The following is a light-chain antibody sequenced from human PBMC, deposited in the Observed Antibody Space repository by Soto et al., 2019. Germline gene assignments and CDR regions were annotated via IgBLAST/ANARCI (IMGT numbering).Light chain of an antibody. CDR1: TSNIGSNP. CDR2: SKN. CDR3: AAWDDNLKGRV. V-gene: IGLV1-44*01. J-gene: IGLJ1*01. Sequence: QPVLTQSPSASGTPGQRVTISCSGSTSNIGSNPVNWYQQLPGTAPKLLISSKNERPSGVPDRFSGSKSGTSAFLAISGLQSEDEADYYCAAWDDNLKGRVFGSGTKVTVL.